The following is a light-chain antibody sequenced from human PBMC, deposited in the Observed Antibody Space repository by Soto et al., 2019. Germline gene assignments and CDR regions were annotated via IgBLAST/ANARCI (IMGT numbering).Light chain of an antibody. J-gene: IGLJ3*02. Sequence: QSVLTQPASVSGSPGQSITISCTGTRSDVGSYTLVPWYQQHPGRAPKLLIYEDNKRPSGVSNRFSGSKSGNTASLTISGLQADDEADYYCCSYAGSSTSWVFGGGTQLTVL. V-gene: IGLV2-23*01. CDR3: CSYAGSSTSWV. CDR1: RSDVGSYTL. CDR2: EDN.